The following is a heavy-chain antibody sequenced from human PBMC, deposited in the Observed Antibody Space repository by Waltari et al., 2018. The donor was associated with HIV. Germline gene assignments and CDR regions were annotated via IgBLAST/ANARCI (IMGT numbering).Heavy chain of an antibody. CDR2: LSSRSDLT. J-gene: IGHJ3*02. D-gene: IGHD2-15*01. Sequence: QLVESGGDLVRPGASLSLSCTAYGFSFRSYTMIWFRRAPGKGLEWVSSLSSRSDLTFYTDSLKGRFTISRDNSKNSLFLQMNNLRVDDTAVYYCARNQYCSGGSCRDAFDIWGQGTTVSVSS. CDR3: ARNQYCSGGSCRDAFDI. CDR1: GFSFRSYT. V-gene: IGHV3-21*02.